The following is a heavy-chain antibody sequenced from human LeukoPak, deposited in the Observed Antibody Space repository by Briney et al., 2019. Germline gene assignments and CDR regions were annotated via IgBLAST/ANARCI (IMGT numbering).Heavy chain of an antibody. CDR1: GGSISSYY. CDR3: ARDAGITMVRDRQAFDI. CDR2: IYYSGST. D-gene: IGHD3-10*01. V-gene: IGHV4-59*01. Sequence: PSETLSLTCTVSGGSISSYYWSWIRQPPGKGLEWIGYIYYSGSTNYNPSLKSRVTISVDTSKNQFSLKLSSVTAADTAVYYCARDAGITMVRDRQAFDIWGQGTMVTVSS. J-gene: IGHJ3*02.